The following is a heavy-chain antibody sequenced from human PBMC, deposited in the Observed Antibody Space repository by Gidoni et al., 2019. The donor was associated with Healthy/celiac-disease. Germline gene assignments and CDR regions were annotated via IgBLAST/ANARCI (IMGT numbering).Heavy chain of an antibody. CDR1: GFTFSSYS. V-gene: IGHV3-21*01. D-gene: IGHD6-13*01. Sequence: EVQLVESGGGLVTPGGSLRLSCAASGFTFSSYSMNWVRQAPGKGLEWVSSISSSSSYIYYADSVKGRFTISRDNAKNSLYLQMNSLRAEDTAVYYCARDPEQQLVDPFFDYWGQGTLVTVSS. CDR3: ARDPEQQLVDPFFDY. CDR2: ISSSSSYI. J-gene: IGHJ4*02.